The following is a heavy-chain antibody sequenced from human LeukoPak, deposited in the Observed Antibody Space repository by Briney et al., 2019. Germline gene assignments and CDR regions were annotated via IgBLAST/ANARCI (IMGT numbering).Heavy chain of an antibody. CDR1: GGTFSSYA. CDR2: IIPIFGTA. J-gene: IGHJ5*02. D-gene: IGHD1-26*01. Sequence: SVKVSCKASGGTFSSYAISWVRQAPGQGLEWMGGIIPIFGTANYAQKFQGRVTITTDESTSTAYMELSSLRSEDTAVYYCARGQVGATGWFDPWGQGTLVTVSS. V-gene: IGHV1-69*05. CDR3: ARGQVGATGWFDP.